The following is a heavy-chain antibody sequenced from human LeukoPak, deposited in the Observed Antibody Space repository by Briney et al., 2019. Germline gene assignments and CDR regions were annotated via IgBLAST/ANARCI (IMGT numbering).Heavy chain of an antibody. CDR2: ISDSGTT. Sequence: PSETLSLTCAVAGVPVNDFHWSWIRQSPGRGREWLGWISDSGTTNYNPSFRSRLAISADTSKSQLSLELTSVTAADTAVYYCARHVEHAAYFRYWGQGSLVTVSS. CDR1: GVPVNDFH. D-gene: IGHD1/OR15-1a*01. CDR3: ARHVEHAAYFRY. V-gene: IGHV4-59*08. J-gene: IGHJ4*02.